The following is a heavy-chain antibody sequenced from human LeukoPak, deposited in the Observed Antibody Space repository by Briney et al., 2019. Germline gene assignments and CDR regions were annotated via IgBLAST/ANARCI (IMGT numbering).Heavy chain of an antibody. CDR3: AREDDFWSGYYGS. D-gene: IGHD3-3*01. V-gene: IGHV3-74*01. CDR2: INSDGSST. J-gene: IGHJ4*02. CDR1: GFTFSSYW. Sequence: GGSLRLSCAASGFTFSSYWMHWVRQAPGKGLVWVSRINSDGSSTSYADSVKGRFTISRDSAKNTLYLQMNSLRAEDTAVYYCAREDDFWSGYYGSWGQGTLVTVSS.